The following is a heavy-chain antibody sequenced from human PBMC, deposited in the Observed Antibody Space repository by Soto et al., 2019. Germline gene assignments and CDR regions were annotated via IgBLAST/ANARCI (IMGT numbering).Heavy chain of an antibody. J-gene: IGHJ6*02. CDR1: GFTFSSYG. V-gene: IGHV3-33*01. CDR3: ASTPYDSSGYYYYYYGMDV. D-gene: IGHD3-22*01. Sequence: GGSLRLSCAASGFTFSSYGMHWVRQAPGKGLEWVAVIWYDGSNKYYADSVKGRFTISRDNSKNTLYLQMNSLRVEDTAVYYCASTPYDSSGYYYYYYGMDVWGQGTTVTVSS. CDR2: IWYDGSNK.